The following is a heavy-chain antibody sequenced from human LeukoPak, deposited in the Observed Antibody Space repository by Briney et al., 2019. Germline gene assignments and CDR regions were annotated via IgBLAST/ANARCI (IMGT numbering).Heavy chain of an antibody. V-gene: IGHV3-23*01. Sequence: GRSLRLSCAASGFTFSSYAMSWVRQAPGKGLEWVSAISGSGGSTYYADSVKGRFTISRDNSKNTLYLQMNSLRAEDTAVYYCAKAYDYIWGSYRLNWFDPWGQGTLVTVSS. D-gene: IGHD3-16*02. CDR1: GFTFSSYA. J-gene: IGHJ5*02. CDR3: AKAYDYIWGSYRLNWFDP. CDR2: ISGSGGST.